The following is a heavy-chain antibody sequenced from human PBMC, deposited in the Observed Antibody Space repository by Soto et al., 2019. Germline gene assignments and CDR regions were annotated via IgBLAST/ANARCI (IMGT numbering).Heavy chain of an antibody. D-gene: IGHD6-13*01. Sequence: SVKVSCKAAGGTFSNYALSWVRQAPGQGLEWMGGIIPIFGTTNYAQKFQGRVTITADDSATTAHMELSSLRSEDTAVYYCARGRGIGFSSSWYFDYWGQGTLVTVSS. CDR2: IIPIFGTT. CDR3: ARGRGIGFSSSWYFDY. V-gene: IGHV1-69*13. J-gene: IGHJ4*02. CDR1: GGTFSNYA.